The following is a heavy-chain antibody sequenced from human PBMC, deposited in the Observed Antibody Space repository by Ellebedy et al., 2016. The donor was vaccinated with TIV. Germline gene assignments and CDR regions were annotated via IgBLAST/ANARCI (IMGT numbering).Heavy chain of an antibody. CDR3: ARGLSQWTNVRGVLFED. CDR1: GGSSSGYY. CDR2: IKLVRSP. J-gene: IGHJ4*01. D-gene: IGHD3-10*01. V-gene: IGHV4-34*01. Sequence: SQTLSLTCXPSGGSSSGYYWSWIRQSPGKGLECIGEIKLVRSPKYNPSLKSRANISVDTSNHHFSLTLNSVTAADTAVYYCARGLSQWTNVRGVLFEDWGQGALVTVSS.